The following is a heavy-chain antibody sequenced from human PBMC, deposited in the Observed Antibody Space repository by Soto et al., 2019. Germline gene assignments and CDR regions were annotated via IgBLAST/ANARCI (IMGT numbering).Heavy chain of an antibody. CDR3: AKRRGAGGQFDY. V-gene: IGHV3-23*01. CDR1: GFTFSSCA. D-gene: IGHD2-15*01. J-gene: IGHJ4*02. CDR2: VSIGGST. Sequence: DVQLLESGGGLVQPEGSLRLSCAASGFTFSSCAMGWVRQGPGKGLEWVAVVSIGGSTHYADSVRGRFTISRDNSKNTLSLQMNSLTAEDTAVYFCAKRRGAGGQFDYWGQGALVTVSS.